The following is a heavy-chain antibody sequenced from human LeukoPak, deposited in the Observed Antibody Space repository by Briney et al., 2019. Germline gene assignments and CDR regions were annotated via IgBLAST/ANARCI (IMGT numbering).Heavy chain of an antibody. Sequence: SETLSPTCAAHGGAFRGYYWTWIRRPPGKGLGGSGYFHYSGGTNDNASLTNRVSISVDTSKKQFSLKLRSGTAADAAVYYCAREVGYCSGGSCYSYFDYWGQGTLVTVSS. CDR1: GGAFRGYY. V-gene: IGHV4-59*01. CDR2: FHYSGGT. CDR3: AREVGYCSGGSCYSYFDY. D-gene: IGHD2-15*01. J-gene: IGHJ4*02.